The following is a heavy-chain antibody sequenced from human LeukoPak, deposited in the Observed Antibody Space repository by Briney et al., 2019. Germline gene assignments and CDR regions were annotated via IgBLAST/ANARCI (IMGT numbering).Heavy chain of an antibody. CDR2: IKPDGSLI. Sequence: SGGPLRLSCAASGFTFSSYWMTWVRQGPGKGLEWVANIKPDGSLIYYVDSVKGRFTISRDNAKNSLYLQMNSLRAEDTAVYYCAKWELYSGFYYIDYWGQGTLATVSS. D-gene: IGHD1-26*01. J-gene: IGHJ4*02. V-gene: IGHV3-7*01. CDR3: AKWELYSGFYYIDY. CDR1: GFTFSSYW.